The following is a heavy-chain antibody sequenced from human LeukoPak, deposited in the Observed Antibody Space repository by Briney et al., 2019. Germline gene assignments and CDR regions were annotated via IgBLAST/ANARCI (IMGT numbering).Heavy chain of an antibody. CDR1: GFTFSDFG. J-gene: IGHJ4*02. CDR2: ISSDGNIK. V-gene: IGHV3-30*18. D-gene: IGHD3-10*01. CDR3: AKVGRGAIEAD. Sequence: GGSLRLSCAGSGFTFSDFGMHWVGQAPAKGLQWLAMISSDGNIKVSLDSVKGRFTTSRENSKNTLYPEMTRLSVEDTAVYYCAKVGRGAIEADWGQGTLVIVSS.